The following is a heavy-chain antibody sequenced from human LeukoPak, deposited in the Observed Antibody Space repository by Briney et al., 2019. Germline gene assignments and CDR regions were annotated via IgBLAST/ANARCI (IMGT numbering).Heavy chain of an antibody. V-gene: IGHV3-11*01. CDR1: GFTFSDYY. CDR2: ISSTGATI. J-gene: IGHJ6*03. Sequence: GGSLRLFRVASGFTFSDYYMTWIRQSPGKGLEWVSYISSTGATIYYADSVKGRFTISRDNAKNSLFLQMSSLRAEDTAVYYCARGDIASYYYSLEVWGTGTTVIISS. D-gene: IGHD5-12*01. CDR3: ARGDIASYYYSLEV.